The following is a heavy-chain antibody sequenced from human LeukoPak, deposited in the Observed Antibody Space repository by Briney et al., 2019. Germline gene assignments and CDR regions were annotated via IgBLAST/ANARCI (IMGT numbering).Heavy chain of an antibody. CDR1: GFTFSSYG. V-gene: IGHV3-33*01. D-gene: IGHD3-9*01. J-gene: IGHJ4*02. CDR2: IWYDGSNK. CDR3: ARDSGHYDILYYFDY. Sequence: GGSLRLSCAASGFTFSSYGMRWVRQAPGKGLEWVAVIWYDGSNKYYADSVKGRFTISRDNSKNTLYLQMNSLRAEDTAVYYCARDSGHYDILYYFDYWGQGTLVTVSS.